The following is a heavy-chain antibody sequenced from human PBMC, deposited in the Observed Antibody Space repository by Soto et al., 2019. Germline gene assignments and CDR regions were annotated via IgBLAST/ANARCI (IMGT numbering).Heavy chain of an antibody. J-gene: IGHJ3*02. CDR1: GFTFSSYG. CDR3: AKGYDYVWGSYRPAAFDI. Sequence: PGGSLRLSCAASGFTFSSYGMHWVRQAPGKGLEWVAVISYDGSNKYYADSVKGRFTISRDNSKNTLYLQMNSLRAEDTAVYYCAKGYDYVWGSYRPAAFDIWGRGTMVTVSS. D-gene: IGHD3-16*02. V-gene: IGHV3-30*18. CDR2: ISYDGSNK.